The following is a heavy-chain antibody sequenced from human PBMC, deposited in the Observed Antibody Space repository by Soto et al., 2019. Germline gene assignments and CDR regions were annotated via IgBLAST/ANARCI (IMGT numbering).Heavy chain of an antibody. CDR2: MNPNSGNT. CDR3: ARGRYSSSWYYYYGMDV. V-gene: IGHV1-8*01. D-gene: IGHD6-13*01. J-gene: IGHJ6*02. Sequence: ASVKVSCKASGYTFTSYDINWVRQATGQGLEWMGWMNPNSGNTGYAQKFQGRVTMTRNTSISTAYMELSSLRSEDTAVYYCARGRYSSSWYYYYGMDVWGQGTTVTVSS. CDR1: GYTFTSYD.